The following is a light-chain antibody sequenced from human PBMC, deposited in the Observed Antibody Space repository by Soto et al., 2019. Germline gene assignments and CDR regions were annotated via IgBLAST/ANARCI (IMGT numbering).Light chain of an antibody. J-gene: IGLJ1*01. V-gene: IGLV2-14*01. CDR1: SSDVGGYNY. CDR3: SSYTSSSTYV. CDR2: DVS. Sequence: QSALPQPDSVSGSPGQSITISCTGTSSDVGGYNYFSWYQQHPGKAPTLMIYDVSHRPSGVSTRFSGSKSGNTASPTISGLQAEDEADYYCSSYTSSSTYVFGTGTKLTVL.